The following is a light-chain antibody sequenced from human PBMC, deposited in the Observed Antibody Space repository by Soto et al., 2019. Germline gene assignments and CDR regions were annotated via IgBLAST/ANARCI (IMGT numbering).Light chain of an antibody. V-gene: IGKV1-17*01. CDR2: AAS. CDR3: LQHNDYPHT. J-gene: IGKJ1*01. CDR1: PGIGND. Sequence: DIQMTQSPSSLSASVGDRVTITCRASPGIGNDLAWYQQKPGKAPKRLIYAASSLQSGVPSRFSGSGSGTEFSLTFSSLQPEDFATYYCLQHNDYPHTFGQGTKVEIK.